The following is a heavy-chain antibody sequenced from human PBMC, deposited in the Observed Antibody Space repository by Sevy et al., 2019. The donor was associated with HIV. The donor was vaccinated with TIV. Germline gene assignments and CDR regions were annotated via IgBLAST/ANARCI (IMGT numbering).Heavy chain of an antibody. Sequence: SETLSLTCAVYGGSFSGYYWSWIRQPPGKGLEWIGEINHSGSTNYNPSLKSRVTISVDTSKNQFSLKLSSVTAADTAVYYCARGLRLRSYYCMDVWGQGTTVTVSS. V-gene: IGHV4-34*01. J-gene: IGHJ6*02. D-gene: IGHD4-17*01. CDR1: GGSFSGYY. CDR2: INHSGST. CDR3: ARGLRLRSYYCMDV.